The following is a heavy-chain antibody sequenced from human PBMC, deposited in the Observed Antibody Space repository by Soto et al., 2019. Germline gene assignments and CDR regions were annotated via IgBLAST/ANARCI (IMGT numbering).Heavy chain of an antibody. D-gene: IGHD2-21*02. CDR1: GGTISSGGYY. Sequence: TLSLPCTFSGGTISSGGYYWRWIRQHPGKGLEWLGYIYYSGHTYYNPSLKSRDTISVDTTKNQFSLKLSYVPASDPAVYYCARMVGTPIRYRFEPW. CDR3: ARMVGTPIRYRFEP. CDR2: IYYSGHT. J-gene: IGHJ5*02. V-gene: IGHV4-31*03.